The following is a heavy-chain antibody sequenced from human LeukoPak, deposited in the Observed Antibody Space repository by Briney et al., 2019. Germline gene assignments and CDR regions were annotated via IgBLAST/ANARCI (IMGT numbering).Heavy chain of an antibody. J-gene: IGHJ1*01. CDR2: IYSGGTT. Sequence: GGSLRLSCAASGFTFSSYAMAWVRQAPGKGLEWVSVIYSGGTTYYADSVKGRFTISRDNSKNTLYLQMNSLRAEDTAVYYCARGFLWSTSPIQHWGQGTLFTVSS. CDR3: ARGFLWSTSPIQH. V-gene: IGHV3-66*01. CDR1: GFTFSSYA. D-gene: IGHD2-21*01.